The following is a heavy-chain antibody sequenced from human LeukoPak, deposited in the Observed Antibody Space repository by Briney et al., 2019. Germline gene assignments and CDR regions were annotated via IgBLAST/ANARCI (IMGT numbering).Heavy chain of an antibody. CDR1: GFTFSAYS. CDR2: ISSSSSTI. V-gene: IGHV3-48*02. D-gene: IGHD3-22*01. J-gene: IGHJ4*02. Sequence: PGGSLRLSCAASGFTFSAYSMSWVRQAPGKGLEWLSYISSSSSTIYYADSVKGRFTISRDNAKNSLFLQMNSLRDEGTAVYYCARDPTDDSSGYYWAVDYWGQGTLVTVSS. CDR3: ARDPTDDSSGYYWAVDY.